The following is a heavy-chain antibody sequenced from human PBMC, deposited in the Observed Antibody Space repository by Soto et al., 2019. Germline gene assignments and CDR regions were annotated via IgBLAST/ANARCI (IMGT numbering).Heavy chain of an antibody. CDR1: GYTFTSYY. V-gene: IGHV1-46*01. D-gene: IGHD7-27*01. CDR3: ARARTGDFDY. Sequence: QVQLVQSGAEVKKPGASVKVSCKASGYTFTSYYMHWVRQAPGQGLEWMGIINPIAGSTNYAQKFQGRVTMTRDTSRSTVYMELSSMRSEDTALYYCARARTGDFDYSGQGTLVTVSS. CDR2: INPIAGST. J-gene: IGHJ4*02.